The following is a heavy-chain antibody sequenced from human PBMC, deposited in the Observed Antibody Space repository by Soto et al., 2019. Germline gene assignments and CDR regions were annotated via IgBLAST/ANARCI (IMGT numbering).Heavy chain of an antibody. V-gene: IGHV3-7*01. D-gene: IGHD3-10*01. CDR2: IKQDGSEK. J-gene: IGHJ6*03. CDR1: GFTFSSYW. CDR3: ARVGGMGPYYYYYYMDV. Sequence: GGSLRLSCAASGFTFSSYWMSWVRQAPGKGLEWVANIKQDGSEKYYVDSVKGRFTISRDNAKNSLYLQMNSLRAEDTAVYYCARVGGMGPYYYYYYMDVWGKGTTVTVSS.